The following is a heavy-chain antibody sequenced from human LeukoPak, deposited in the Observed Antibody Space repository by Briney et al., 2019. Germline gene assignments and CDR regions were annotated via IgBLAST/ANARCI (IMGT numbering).Heavy chain of an antibody. Sequence: GGSLRLSCAASGFTFSSYGMSWVRQAPGKGLEWVSAISGSGGSTYYADSVKGRFTISRDNSKNPLYLQMNSLRAEDTAVYYCAKRPTVGGSYWGQGTLVTVSS. CDR3: AKRPTVGGSY. CDR2: ISGSGGST. V-gene: IGHV3-23*01. CDR1: GFTFSSYG. J-gene: IGHJ4*02. D-gene: IGHD4-23*01.